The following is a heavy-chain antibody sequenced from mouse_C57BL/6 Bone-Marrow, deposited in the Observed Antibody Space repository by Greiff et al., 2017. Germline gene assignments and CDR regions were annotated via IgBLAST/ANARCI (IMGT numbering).Heavy chain of an antibody. V-gene: IGHV1-64*01. D-gene: IGHD1-1*01. CDR2: IHPNSGST. CDR3: ARGGPFITTVVAHFDY. J-gene: IGHJ2*01. Sequence: VQLQQPGAELVKPGASVTLSCKASGYTFTSYWMHWVKQRPGQGLEWIGMIHPNSGSTNYNEKFKSKATLTVDKSSSTAYMQLSSLTSEDSAVYYCARGGPFITTVVAHFDYWGQGTTLTVSS. CDR1: GYTFTSYW.